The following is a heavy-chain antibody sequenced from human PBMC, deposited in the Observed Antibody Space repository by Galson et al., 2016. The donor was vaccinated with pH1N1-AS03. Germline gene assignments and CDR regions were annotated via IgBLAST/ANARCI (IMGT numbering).Heavy chain of an antibody. D-gene: IGHD6-6*01. J-gene: IGHJ4*02. V-gene: IGHV1-69-2*01. CDR2: VDPDTSKT. Sequence: VKVSCKVSGYTFTDYNMHWVQQAPGKGLEWMGLVDPDTSKTKYEEKFQGRVTITADTSRDTAYMDLSGLRSADTAIYNCATDGPRGSLSSWGQGTLVTVSS. CDR3: ATDGPRGSLSS. CDR1: GYTFTDYN.